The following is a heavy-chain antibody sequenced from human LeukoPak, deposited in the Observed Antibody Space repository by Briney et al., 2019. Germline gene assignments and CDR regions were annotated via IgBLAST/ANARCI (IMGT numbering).Heavy chain of an antibody. V-gene: IGHV1-2*06. D-gene: IGHD3-9*01. Sequence: VSVKVSCKASGYTFTGYYMHWVRQAPGQGLEWMGRINPNSGGTNYAQKFQGRVTMTRDTSIRTAYMELSRLRSDDTAVYYCAREEAGILTGGFDYWGQGTLVTVSS. CDR2: INPNSGGT. J-gene: IGHJ4*02. CDR3: AREEAGILTGGFDY. CDR1: GYTFTGYY.